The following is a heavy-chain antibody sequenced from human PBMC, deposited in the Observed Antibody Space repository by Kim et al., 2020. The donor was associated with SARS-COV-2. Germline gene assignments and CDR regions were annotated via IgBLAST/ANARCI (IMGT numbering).Heavy chain of an antibody. J-gene: IGHJ6*03. CDR2: IYYSGRV. CDR1: GVPIKNYY. Sequence: SETLSLTCSVSGVPIKNYYWSWIRHTPGQGLEYIGHIYYSGRVNYNPSLNSRVTLSMESSKSQFPLNLRSVTAADTAVYFCAGHDLVRGNFGDAYLDLWG. V-gene: IGHV4-59*08. CDR3: AGHDLVRGNFGDAYLDL. D-gene: IGHD3-10*01.